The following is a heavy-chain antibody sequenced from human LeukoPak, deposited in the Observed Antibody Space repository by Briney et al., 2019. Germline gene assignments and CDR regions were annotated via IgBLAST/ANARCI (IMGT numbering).Heavy chain of an antibody. CDR2: IYYSGST. CDR3: ARGEYDSSGYWDWYFDL. D-gene: IGHD3-22*01. CDR1: GGSISSYY. J-gene: IGHJ2*01. Sequence: SETLSLTCTVSGGSISSYYWSWIRQPPRKALEWIGYIYYSGSTNSNPSLKSRVTISVDTSKNQFSLKLSSVTAADTAVYYCARGEYDSSGYWDWYFDLWGRGTLVTVSS. V-gene: IGHV4-59*01.